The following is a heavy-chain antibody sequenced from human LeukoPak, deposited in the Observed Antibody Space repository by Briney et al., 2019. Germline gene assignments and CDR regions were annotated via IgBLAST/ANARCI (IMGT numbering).Heavy chain of an antibody. Sequence: ASVKVSCKASGYTFTGYYMHWVRQAPGQGLEWMGWINPNSGGTNYAQKFQGRVTMTRDTSISTAYMELSSLRSEDTAVYYCARGGAVAAHYYYYYMDVWGKGTTVTVSS. J-gene: IGHJ6*03. CDR2: INPNSGGT. D-gene: IGHD6-19*01. CDR3: ARGGAVAAHYYYYYMDV. V-gene: IGHV1-2*02. CDR1: GYTFTGYY.